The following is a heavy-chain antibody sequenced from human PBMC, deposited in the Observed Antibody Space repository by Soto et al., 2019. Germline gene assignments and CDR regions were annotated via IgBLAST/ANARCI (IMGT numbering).Heavy chain of an antibody. CDR2: ISAYNGNT. J-gene: IGHJ4*02. CDR1: GYTFTSYG. Sequence: ASVKVSCKASGYTFTSYGISWVRQAPGQGLEWMGWISAYNGNTNYAQKLQGRVTMTTDTSTSTAYMELRSLRSDDTAVYYCATDPRGSSSPRFDYWGQGTLVTVSS. CDR3: ATDPRGSSSPRFDY. D-gene: IGHD6-6*01. V-gene: IGHV1-18*04.